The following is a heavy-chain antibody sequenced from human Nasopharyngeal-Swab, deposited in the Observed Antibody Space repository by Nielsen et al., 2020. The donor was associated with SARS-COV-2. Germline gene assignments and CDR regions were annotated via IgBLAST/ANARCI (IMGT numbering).Heavy chain of an antibody. CDR2: ISSSGSTI. V-gene: IGHV3-48*03. D-gene: IGHD2-2*01. CDR1: GFTFSSYE. J-gene: IGHJ4*02. Sequence: GESLKISCAASGFTFSSYEMNWVRQAPGKGLEWVSYISSSGSTIYYADSVKGRFTISRDNAKNSLYLQMNSLRAEDTAVYYCARDFGFCSSTSCSLLTFDCWGQGTLVTVSS. CDR3: ARDFGFCSSTSCSLLTFDC.